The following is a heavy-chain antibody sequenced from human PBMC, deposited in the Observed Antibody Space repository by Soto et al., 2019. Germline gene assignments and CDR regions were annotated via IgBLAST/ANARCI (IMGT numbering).Heavy chain of an antibody. J-gene: IGHJ6*03. Sequence: GASVKVSCKASGYTFTNYAMHWVRQAPGQRLEWMGWINAGNGNTKYSQKFQGRVTITRDASASTAYMELSSLRSEDTAVYYCARDGIPYYYYYMDVWGKGTTVTVSS. CDR2: INAGNGNT. CDR1: GYTFTNYA. CDR3: ARDGIPYYYYYMDV. V-gene: IGHV1-3*01. D-gene: IGHD2-21*01.